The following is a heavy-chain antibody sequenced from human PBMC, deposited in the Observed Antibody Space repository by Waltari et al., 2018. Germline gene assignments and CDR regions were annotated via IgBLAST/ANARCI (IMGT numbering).Heavy chain of an antibody. J-gene: IGHJ5*02. CDR2: IYSGGST. CDR1: GFPVSSHY. V-gene: IGHV3-66*02. Sequence: EVQLVASGGGLVQPGGSLRLSCAASGFPVSSHYLSWVRQAPGKGLEWVSVIYSGGSTYYADSVKGRFTISRDNSKNTLYLQMNSLRAEDTAVYYCARVKIFNWFDPWGQGTLVTVSS. CDR3: ARVKIFNWFDP.